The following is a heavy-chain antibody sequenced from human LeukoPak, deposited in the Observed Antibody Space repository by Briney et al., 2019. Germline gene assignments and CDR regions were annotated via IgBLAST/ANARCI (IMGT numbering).Heavy chain of an antibody. J-gene: IGHJ3*02. D-gene: IGHD1-26*01. V-gene: IGHV4-38-2*02. CDR1: GYSISSGYY. Sequence: SETLSLTCAVSGYSISSGYYWGWIRPPPGKGLEWIGSFYHSGSTYYNPSLKSRVTISGDTSKNQFSLNLSSVTAADTAVYYCAREEAVGLGIEVVAFDIWGQGTMVTVSS. CDR3: AREEAVGLGIEVVAFDI. CDR2: FYHSGST.